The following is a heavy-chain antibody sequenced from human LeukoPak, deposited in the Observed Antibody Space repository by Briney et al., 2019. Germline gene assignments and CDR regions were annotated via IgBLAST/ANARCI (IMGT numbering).Heavy chain of an antibody. J-gene: IGHJ4*02. Sequence: SVKISCKASGGTFTNYVISWVRQAPGQGLEWMGGIIPIFGTANYAQKFQGRVTITADESTSTVYVELSSLRSEETAVYYCASFMAAAGPDDFWGQGTLVTVSS. CDR3: ASFMAAAGPDDF. V-gene: IGHV1-69*13. CDR2: IIPIFGTA. D-gene: IGHD6-13*01. CDR1: GGTFTNYV.